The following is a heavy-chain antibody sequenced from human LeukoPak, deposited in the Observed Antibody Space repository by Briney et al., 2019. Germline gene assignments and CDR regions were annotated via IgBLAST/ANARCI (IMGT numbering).Heavy chain of an antibody. CDR2: INPNSGGT. CDR3: ARDLYYYGSGSYFSDDY. J-gene: IGHJ4*02. CDR1: GYTFTGYY. V-gene: IGHV1-2*02. Sequence: ASVKVSCKASGYTFTGYYMHWVRQAPGQGLEWMGWINPNSGGTNYAQKFQGRVTMTRDTSISTAYMELSRLRSDDTAVYYCARDLYYYGSGSYFSDDYWGQGTLVTVSS. D-gene: IGHD3-10*01.